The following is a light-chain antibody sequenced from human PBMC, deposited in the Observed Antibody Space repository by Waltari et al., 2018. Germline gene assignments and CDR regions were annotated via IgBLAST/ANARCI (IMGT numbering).Light chain of an antibody. CDR2: DVS. Sequence: QAALTQPASLSGSPGQSSTISRTGNSSDVGGYYSVSWYQQHPGKAPKLMIYDVSNPPSGVSNRFSGSKSGNTASLTISGLQAEDEADYYCSSYTSSSPHVVFGGGTKLTVL. J-gene: IGLJ2*01. CDR3: SSYTSSSPHVV. V-gene: IGLV2-14*03. CDR1: SSDVGGYYS.